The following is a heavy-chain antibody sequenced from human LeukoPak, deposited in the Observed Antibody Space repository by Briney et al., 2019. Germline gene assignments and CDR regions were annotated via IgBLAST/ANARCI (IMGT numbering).Heavy chain of an antibody. D-gene: IGHD4-23*01. CDR1: GFSFTTYW. Sequence: GESLRLSCAASGFSFTTYWMTWVRQAPGKGLEWVSAISGSGGRTYYADSVKGRFTISRDNSKNTLYLQMSSLRAEDTAVYYCTKRDGGNSPYDYWGQGTLVTVSS. CDR2: ISGSGGRT. J-gene: IGHJ4*02. V-gene: IGHV3-23*01. CDR3: TKRDGGNSPYDY.